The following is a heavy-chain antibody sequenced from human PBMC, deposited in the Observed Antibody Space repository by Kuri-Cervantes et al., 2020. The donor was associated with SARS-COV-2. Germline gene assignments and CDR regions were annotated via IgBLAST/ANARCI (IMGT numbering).Heavy chain of an antibody. J-gene: IGHJ3*01. CDR1: GGSISSGGYY. V-gene: IGHV4-31*03. D-gene: IGHD4-17*01. CDR3: ARGGTTVPTSGAFDF. CDR2: VYYNGNP. Sequence: LRLSCTVSGGSISSGGYYWSWVRQHPGRGPEWIGYVYYNGNPFYSPSLKSRVTMSIDTSRNQFSLRLSSVTAADTAVYYCARGGTTVPTSGAFDFWGQGTLVTVSS.